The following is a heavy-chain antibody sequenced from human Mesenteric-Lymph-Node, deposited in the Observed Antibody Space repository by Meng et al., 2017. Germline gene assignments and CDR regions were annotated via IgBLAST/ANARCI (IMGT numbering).Heavy chain of an antibody. CDR2: VYLRGRT. CDR1: GGSNSPSY. V-gene: IGHV4-4*07. J-gene: IGHJ3*01. D-gene: IGHD2-15*01. Sequence: SDTLSLTCTLPGGSNSPSYWSWMRQAAGKGLEWIGRVYLRGRTDYNPSLKSRVTMSVDTTKNQVSLRLTSVTAAYTANYYCAGEVDTVSDSDAFEFWGQGKMVTVSS. CDR3: AGEVDTVSDSDAFEF.